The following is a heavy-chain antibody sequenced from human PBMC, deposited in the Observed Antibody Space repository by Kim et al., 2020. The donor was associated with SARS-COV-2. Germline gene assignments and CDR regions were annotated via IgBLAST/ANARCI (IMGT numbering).Heavy chain of an antibody. Sequence: GGSLRLSCAASGFTFSSYDMHWVRQATGKGLEWVSAIGTAGDTYYPGSVKGRFTISRENAKNSLYLQMNSLRAGDTAVYYCARGKPDSSGWYGGFDYWGQGTLVTVSS. CDR3: ARGKPDSSGWYGGFDY. CDR2: IGTAGDT. V-gene: IGHV3-13*01. J-gene: IGHJ4*02. CDR1: GFTFSSYD. D-gene: IGHD6-19*01.